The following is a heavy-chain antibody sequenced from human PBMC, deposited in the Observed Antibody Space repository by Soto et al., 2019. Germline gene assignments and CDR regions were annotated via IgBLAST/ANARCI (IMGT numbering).Heavy chain of an antibody. D-gene: IGHD1-26*01. CDR3: TRHIQYSGSQPQDI. CDR1: GFTFSGSA. Sequence: GGSLRLSCAASGFTFSGSAMHWVRQASGKGLEWVGRIRSKANSYATAYAASVKGRFTISRDDSKNTAYLQMNSLKTEDTAVYYCTRHIQYSGSQPQDIWGEGTLVTVSS. J-gene: IGHJ1*01. V-gene: IGHV3-73*01. CDR2: IRSKANSYAT.